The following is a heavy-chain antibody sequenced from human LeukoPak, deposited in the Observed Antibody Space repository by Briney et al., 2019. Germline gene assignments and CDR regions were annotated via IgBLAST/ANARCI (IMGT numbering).Heavy chain of an antibody. V-gene: IGHV1-2*02. CDR2: INPNSGGT. CDR3: ARGPLRYFDWLLETPGYFDY. J-gene: IGHJ4*02. CDR1: GYTFTGYY. D-gene: IGHD3-9*01. Sequence: ASVKVSCKASGYTFTGYYIYWVRQAPGQGLEWMGWINPNSGGTNYAQKFQGRVTMTRDTSISTAYMELSRLRSDDTAVYYCARGPLRYFDWLLETPGYFDYWGQGTLVTVSS.